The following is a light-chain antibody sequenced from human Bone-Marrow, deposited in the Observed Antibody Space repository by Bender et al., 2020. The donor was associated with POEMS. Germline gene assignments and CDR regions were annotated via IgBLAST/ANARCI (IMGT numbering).Light chain of an antibody. J-gene: IGLJ3*02. CDR2: TNN. V-gene: IGLV1-44*01. CDR1: SSNIGSNY. Sequence: QSMLTQPPSASGTPGQRVTISCSGSSSNIGSNYVNWYQQLPGTAPRLLIYTNNERPSGVPDRFSGSKSGTSASLAITGLQSDDEAIYFCVAWDASLNGWVFGGGTKLTVL. CDR3: VAWDASLNGWV.